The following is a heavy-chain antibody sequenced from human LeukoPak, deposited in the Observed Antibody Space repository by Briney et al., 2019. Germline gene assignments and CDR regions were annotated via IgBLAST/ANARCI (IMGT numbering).Heavy chain of an antibody. Sequence: GESLKISCQGSGYSFTNYWIAWVRHMPRKGRELIGIIYPGDSDTRYSPSFRGQVTISADKSITTAYLQWSSLKASDTAMYYCARGGAVGAIRNWFDPWGQGTLVTVSS. V-gene: IGHV5-51*01. J-gene: IGHJ5*02. CDR3: ARGGAVGAIRNWFDP. CDR1: GYSFTNYW. CDR2: IYPGDSDT. D-gene: IGHD1-26*01.